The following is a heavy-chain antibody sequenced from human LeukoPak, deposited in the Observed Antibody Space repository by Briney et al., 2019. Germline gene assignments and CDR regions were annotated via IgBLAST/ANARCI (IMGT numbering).Heavy chain of an antibody. CDR1: GGPFSGYY. Sequence: SETLSLTCAVYGGPFSGYYWSWIRQPPGKGLEWIGEINHSGSTNYNPSLKSRVTISVDTSKNQFSLKLSSVTAADTAVYYCARMPYSYGLDIWGQGTMVTVSS. D-gene: IGHD5-18*01. CDR2: INHSGST. J-gene: IGHJ3*02. CDR3: ARMPYSYGLDI. V-gene: IGHV4-34*01.